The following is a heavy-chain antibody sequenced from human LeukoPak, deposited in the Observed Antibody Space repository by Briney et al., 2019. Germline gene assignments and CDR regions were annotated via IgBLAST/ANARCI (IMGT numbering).Heavy chain of an antibody. Sequence: GGSLRLSCAASGFTVSSNYMGWVRQAPGKGLEWVSVIYSGGSTYYADSVKGRFTISRDNSKNTLYLQMNSLRAEDTAVYYCARAAPRRDGYNYLDYWGQGTLVTVSS. V-gene: IGHV3-53*01. D-gene: IGHD5-24*01. CDR3: ARAAPRRDGYNYLDY. J-gene: IGHJ4*02. CDR2: IYSGGST. CDR1: GFTVSSNY.